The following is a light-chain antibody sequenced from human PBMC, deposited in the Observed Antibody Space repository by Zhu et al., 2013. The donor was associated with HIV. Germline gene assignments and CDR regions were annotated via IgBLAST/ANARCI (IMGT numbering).Light chain of an antibody. CDR3: QQYGSSPLT. V-gene: IGKV3-20*01. J-gene: IGKJ4*01. Sequence: DIVLTQSPGTLSLSPGERATLSCRASQSVSSNLAWYQQKPGQAPRVVIYGASSRATGIPDRFSGSGSGTDFTLSITRLEPEDLAVYYCQQYGSSPLTFGGGTTLELK. CDR2: GAS. CDR1: QSVSSN.